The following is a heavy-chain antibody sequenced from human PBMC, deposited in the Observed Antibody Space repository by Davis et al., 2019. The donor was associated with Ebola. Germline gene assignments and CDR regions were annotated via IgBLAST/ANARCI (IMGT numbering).Heavy chain of an antibody. Sequence: GGSLRLSCAASGFTFSSYSMNWVRQAPGKGLEWVSYISSSGSTIYYADSVKGRFTISRDNAKNSLYLQMNSLRAEDTAVYYCARVDEWTDRHYYYYYGMDVWGQGTTVTVSS. CDR2: ISSSGSTI. D-gene: IGHD3-3*01. CDR3: ARVDEWTDRHYYYYYGMDV. J-gene: IGHJ6*02. V-gene: IGHV3-48*04. CDR1: GFTFSSYS.